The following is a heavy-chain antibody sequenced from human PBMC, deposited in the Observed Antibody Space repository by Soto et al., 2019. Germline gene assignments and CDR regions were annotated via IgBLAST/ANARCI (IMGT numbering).Heavy chain of an antibody. CDR2: IYTSGST. J-gene: IGHJ6*02. CDR1: GGSISSYY. Sequence: LSLTCTVSGGSISSYYWSWIRQPAGKGLEWIGRIYTSGSTNYNPSLKSRVTMSVDTSKNQFSLKLSSVTAADTAVYYCARDREGSSWSRYYYYGMDVWGQGTTVTVSS. D-gene: IGHD6-13*01. CDR3: ARDREGSSWSRYYYYGMDV. V-gene: IGHV4-4*07.